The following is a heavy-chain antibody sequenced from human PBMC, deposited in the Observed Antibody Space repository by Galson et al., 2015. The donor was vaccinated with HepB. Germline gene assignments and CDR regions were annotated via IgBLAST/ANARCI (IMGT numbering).Heavy chain of an antibody. CDR1: GFTFNNYW. V-gene: IGHV3-7*01. J-gene: IGHJ5*02. Sequence: SLRLSCAGSGFTFNNYWMNWVRQAPGKGLEWLAIIKEDGDEALYGDSVRGRFTISKDIAKTSVHLQMSTLRDEDTAVYYCALGVGWTIDHWGQGTLVSVSS. D-gene: IGHD3-10*01. CDR2: IKEDGDEA. CDR3: ALGVGWTIDH.